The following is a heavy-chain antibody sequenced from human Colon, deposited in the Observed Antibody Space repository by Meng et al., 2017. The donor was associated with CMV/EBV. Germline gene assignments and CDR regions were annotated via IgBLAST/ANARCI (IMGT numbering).Heavy chain of an antibody. CDR3: VHRSYSGQDDY. J-gene: IGHJ4*02. V-gene: IGHV2-5*02. Sequence: ITLKEPGPPLVKTTQTRTLTCTFSGFSFTTDKAGVGWIRHPPGKALEWLALIYWDDDTRYSPSLKTRLTITRDTSKNQVILTMTNMDPADTATYYCVHRSYSGQDDYWGQGALVTVSS. D-gene: IGHD5-12*01. CDR1: GFSFTTDKAG. CDR2: IYWDDDT.